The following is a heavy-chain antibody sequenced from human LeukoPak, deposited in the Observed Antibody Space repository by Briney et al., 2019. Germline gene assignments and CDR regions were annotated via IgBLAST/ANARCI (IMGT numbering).Heavy chain of an antibody. Sequence: GGSLRLSCAASGFTFSSFWMNWVRQAAGKWLEWVANINQDGSGKFYVYSVKGRFTISRDNAKNSVYLQMNSLRAEDTAVYYCARDHTVAGIVFDSWGQGALVTVSS. D-gene: IGHD6-19*01. CDR1: GFTFSSFW. J-gene: IGHJ4*02. CDR3: ARDHTVAGIVFDS. V-gene: IGHV3-7*01. CDR2: INQDGSGK.